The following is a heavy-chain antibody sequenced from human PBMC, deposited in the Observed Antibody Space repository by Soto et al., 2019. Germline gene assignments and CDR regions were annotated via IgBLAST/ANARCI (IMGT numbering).Heavy chain of an antibody. Sequence: SETLTLTCAVYGGSFSGYYWSWIRQPPGKGLEWIGEINHSGSTNYNPSLKSRVTISVDTSKNQFSLKLSCVTAADTVVYYCARGLRVVEWLFMNWFDAWGQGTLVTV. CDR3: ARGLRVVEWLFMNWFDA. CDR1: GGSFSGYY. D-gene: IGHD3-3*01. J-gene: IGHJ5*02. V-gene: IGHV4-34*01. CDR2: INHSGST.